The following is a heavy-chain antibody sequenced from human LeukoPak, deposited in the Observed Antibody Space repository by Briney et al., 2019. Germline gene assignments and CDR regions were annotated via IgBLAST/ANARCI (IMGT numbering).Heavy chain of an antibody. D-gene: IGHD2-2*01. CDR3: ARVYQSAEYYFDY. CDR1: GGSISSSSYH. J-gene: IGHJ4*02. V-gene: IGHV4-39*07. Sequence: SETLSLTCTVSGGSISSSSYHWGWIRQPPGKGLEWIGSIYYSGSTYYNPSLKSRVTISVDTSKNQFSLKLTSVTAADTAVYYCARVYQSAEYYFDYWGQGNLVSVSS. CDR2: IYYSGST.